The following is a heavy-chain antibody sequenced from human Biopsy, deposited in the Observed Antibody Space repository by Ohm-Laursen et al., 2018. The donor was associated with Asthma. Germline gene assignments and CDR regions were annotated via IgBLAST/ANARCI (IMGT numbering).Heavy chain of an antibody. CDR1: YGSITSGGYY. V-gene: IGHV4-31*03. CDR2: IYYSGST. CDR3: ARAQDYYDSRGYYRSFDY. D-gene: IGHD3-22*01. Sequence: SDTLSLTCTVSYGSITSGGYYWTWIRQHPGKGLGWIGFIYYSGSTYYNPSLKSRVSISIDTSKNQFSLKLSSVTAADTAVYYCARAQDYYDSRGYYRSFDYWGQGTLVTVSS. J-gene: IGHJ4*02.